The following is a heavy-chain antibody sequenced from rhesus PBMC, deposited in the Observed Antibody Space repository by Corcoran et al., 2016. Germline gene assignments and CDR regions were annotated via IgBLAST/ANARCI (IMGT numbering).Heavy chain of an antibody. J-gene: IGHJ4*01. CDR2: ISGSGGST. Sequence: QLQLQESGPGLVKPSETLSLTCAVSGGSISSNYWSWIRQPPGKGLEWIGSISGSGGSTDSNPSLKSRVTSSTDTSKNQFSLKLSSVTAADTAVYYCAKSGARGYSGYGDFDYWGQGVLVTVSS. CDR3: AKSGARGYSGYGDFDY. V-gene: IGHV4-173*01. CDR1: GGSISSNY. D-gene: IGHD5-42*01.